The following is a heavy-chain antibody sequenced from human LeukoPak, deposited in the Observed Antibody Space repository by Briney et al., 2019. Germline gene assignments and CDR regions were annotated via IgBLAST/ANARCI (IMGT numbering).Heavy chain of an antibody. CDR3: ARADLVLRFLEWLVDY. CDR1: GFTFSSYS. J-gene: IGHJ4*02. D-gene: IGHD3-3*01. Sequence: GGSLRLSCAASGFTFSSYSMNWVRQAPGKGLEWVSSNSSSSSYIYYADSVKGRFTISRDNAKNSLYLQMNSLRAEDTAVYYCARADLVLRFLEWLVDYWGQGTLVTVSS. V-gene: IGHV3-21*01. CDR2: NSSSSSYI.